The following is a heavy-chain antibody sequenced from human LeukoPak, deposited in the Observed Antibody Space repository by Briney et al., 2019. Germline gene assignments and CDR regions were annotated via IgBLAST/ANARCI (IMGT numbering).Heavy chain of an antibody. J-gene: IGHJ6*02. CDR2: IYFSGIT. CDR1: GGSVSSGNYY. V-gene: IGHV4-61*01. Sequence: PSETLSLTCTVSGGSVSSGNYYWSWIRQPPGKGLEWIGYIYFSGITNYNPSLKSRVTISVDTSKNQFSLRLSSVTAADTAVYYCARDLYSAYDFSYYGLDVWGQGTTVTVSS. CDR3: ARDLYSAYDFSYYGLDV. D-gene: IGHD5-12*01.